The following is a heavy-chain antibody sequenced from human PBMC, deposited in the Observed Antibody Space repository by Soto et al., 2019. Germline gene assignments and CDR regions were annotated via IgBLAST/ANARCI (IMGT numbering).Heavy chain of an antibody. J-gene: IGHJ3*02. CDR1: GFTFSSYG. CDR3: ARDPSYDSSGYYDDAFDI. CDR2: IWYDGSNK. Sequence: GGSLRLSCAASGFTFSSYGMHWVRQAPGKGLEWVAVIWYDGSNKYYADSVKGRFTISRDNSKNTLYLQMNSLRAEDTAVYYCARDPSYDSSGYYDDAFDIWGQGTMVTVSS. D-gene: IGHD3-22*01. V-gene: IGHV3-33*01.